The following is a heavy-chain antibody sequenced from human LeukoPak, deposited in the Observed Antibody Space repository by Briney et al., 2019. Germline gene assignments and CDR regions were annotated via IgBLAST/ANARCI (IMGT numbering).Heavy chain of an antibody. D-gene: IGHD6-19*01. CDR2: ISAYNGDT. CDR1: GYTFTSYG. Sequence: GASVKVSCKASGYTFTSYGITWVRQAPGQGLEWMGWISAYNGDTNYPQKLQGRVTMTTDTSTSIAYMELRSLRSDDTAVYYCARDRVGIAVAGTPWGAFDIWGQGTTVTVS. J-gene: IGHJ3*02. V-gene: IGHV1-18*01. CDR3: ARDRVGIAVAGTPWGAFDI.